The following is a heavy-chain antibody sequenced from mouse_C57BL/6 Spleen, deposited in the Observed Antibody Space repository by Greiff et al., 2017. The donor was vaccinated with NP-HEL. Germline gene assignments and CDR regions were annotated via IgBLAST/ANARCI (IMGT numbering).Heavy chain of an antibody. CDR2: IDPSDSYT. Sequence: VQLQQPGAELVMPGASVKLSCKASGYTFTSYWMHWVKQRPGQGLEWIGEIDPSDSYTNYNQKFKGKSTLTVDKSSSTAYMQLSSLTSEDSAVYYCARRYYDYGFDYWGQGTTLTVSS. V-gene: IGHV1-69*01. J-gene: IGHJ2*01. CDR1: GYTFTSYW. D-gene: IGHD2-4*01. CDR3: ARRYYDYGFDY.